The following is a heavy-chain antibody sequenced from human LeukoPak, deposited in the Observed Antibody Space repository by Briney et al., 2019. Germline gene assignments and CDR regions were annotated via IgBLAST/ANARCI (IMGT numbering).Heavy chain of an antibody. CDR3: ARGQPYGSGSYLVVFPPPYYNWFDP. CDR2: INHSGST. J-gene: IGHJ5*02. Sequence: PSETLSLTCAVYGGSFSGYYWSWIRQPPGKGLEWIGEINHSGSTNYNPSLKSRVTISVDTSKNQFSLKLSSVTAADTAVYYCARGQPYGSGSYLVVFPPPYYNWFDPWGQGTLVTVSS. CDR1: GGSFSGYY. D-gene: IGHD3-10*01. V-gene: IGHV4-34*01.